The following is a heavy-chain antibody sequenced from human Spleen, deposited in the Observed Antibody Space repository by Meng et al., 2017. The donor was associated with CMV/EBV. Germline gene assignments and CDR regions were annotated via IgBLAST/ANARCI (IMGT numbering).Heavy chain of an antibody. V-gene: IGHV4-39*07. Sequence: GSLRLSCTVSGDSISSSSYYWGWVRQPPGKGLEWIGSMFYSGGAYYNPSLKSRVTISVDTSKNQFSLKLSSVTAADTAVYYCASAYSSSWYGHWFDPWGQGTQVTVSS. CDR2: MFYSGGA. J-gene: IGHJ5*02. D-gene: IGHD6-13*01. CDR3: ASAYSSSWYGHWFDP. CDR1: GDSISSSSYY.